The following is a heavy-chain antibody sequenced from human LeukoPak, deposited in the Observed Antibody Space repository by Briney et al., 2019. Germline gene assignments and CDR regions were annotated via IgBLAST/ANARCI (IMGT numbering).Heavy chain of an antibody. CDR2: MKQDGGEK. V-gene: IGHV3-7*01. J-gene: IGHJ4*02. Sequence: GGSLRLSCAASGFTFSKYWMSWVRQAPGKGLEWVANMKQDGGEKYYVDSVKGRFTISRDNAKNSLYLQMNSLRGEDTAVYYCARNLHGYWGQGTLVTVSS. CDR1: GFTFSKYW. CDR3: ARNLHGY.